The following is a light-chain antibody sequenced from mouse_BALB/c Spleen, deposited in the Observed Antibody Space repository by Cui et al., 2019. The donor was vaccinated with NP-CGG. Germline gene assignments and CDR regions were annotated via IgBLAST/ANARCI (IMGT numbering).Light chain of an antibody. Sequence: QAVVTQESALTTSPGETVTLTCRSSTVAVTTNNYANWVQEKPDHLFTGLIGGTNNRVPGVPARFSGSLIGDKAALTSTGTQTEDEAIYFCALWYSNHWVFGGGTKLTVL. V-gene: IGLV1*01. J-gene: IGLJ1*01. CDR1: TVAVTTNNY. CDR2: GTN. CDR3: ALWYSNHWV.